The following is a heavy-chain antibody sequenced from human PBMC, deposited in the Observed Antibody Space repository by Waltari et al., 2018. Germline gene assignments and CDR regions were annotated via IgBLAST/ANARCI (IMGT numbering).Heavy chain of an antibody. J-gene: IGHJ5*02. Sequence: QLQLQESGPGLVKPSETLSLTCTVSGGSISSSSYYWGWIRQPPGKGLEWIGSIYYSGSTYYNPSLKSRVTISVDTSKNQFSLKLSSVTAADTAVYYCARDGKGYYDFWSGYANWFDPWGQGTLVTVSS. CDR1: GGSISSSSYY. D-gene: IGHD3-3*01. CDR2: IYYSGST. V-gene: IGHV4-39*07. CDR3: ARDGKGYYDFWSGYANWFDP.